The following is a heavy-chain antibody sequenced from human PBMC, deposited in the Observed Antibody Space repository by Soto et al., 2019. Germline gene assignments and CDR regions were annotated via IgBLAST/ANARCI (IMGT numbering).Heavy chain of an antibody. Sequence: SETLSLTCTVSGGSISSGDYYWSWIRQPPGKGPEWIGYIYYSGSTYYNPSLKSRVTISVDTSKNQFSLKLSSVTAADTAVYYCASTHYDFWSGYVNWFDPWGQGTLVTV. J-gene: IGHJ5*02. D-gene: IGHD3-3*01. V-gene: IGHV4-30-4*01. CDR3: ASTHYDFWSGYVNWFDP. CDR2: IYYSGST. CDR1: GGSISSGDYY.